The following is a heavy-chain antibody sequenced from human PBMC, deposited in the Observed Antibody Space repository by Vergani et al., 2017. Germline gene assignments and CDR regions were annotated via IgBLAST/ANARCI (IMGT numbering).Heavy chain of an antibody. D-gene: IGHD3-9*01. Sequence: VQLVQSGAEVKKPGSSVKVSCKASGGTFSSYAISWVRQAPGQGLEWMGRIIPILGTANYAQKFQGRVTITADESTSTAYMELSSLRSEDTAVYYCAREESDILTGYYLWGYFDYWGQGTLVTVSS. V-gene: IGHV1-69*11. J-gene: IGHJ4*02. CDR1: GGTFSSYA. CDR3: AREESDILTGYYLWGYFDY. CDR2: IIPILGTA.